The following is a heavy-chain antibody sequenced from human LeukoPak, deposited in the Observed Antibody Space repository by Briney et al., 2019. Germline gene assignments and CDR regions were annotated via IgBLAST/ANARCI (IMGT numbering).Heavy chain of an antibody. V-gene: IGHV3-23*01. CDR1: GFTFSNYA. J-gene: IGHJ6*02. Sequence: GGSLRLSCAASGFTFSNYAMSWVRQAPGKGLEWVSSISGSGGTTCYVDTVEGRFTISRDNAKNSLYLQMNSLRAEDTAVYYCARELRLGYCSGGSCYYYGMDVWGQGTTVTVSS. CDR3: ARELRLGYCSGGSCYYYGMDV. CDR2: ISGSGGTT. D-gene: IGHD2-15*01.